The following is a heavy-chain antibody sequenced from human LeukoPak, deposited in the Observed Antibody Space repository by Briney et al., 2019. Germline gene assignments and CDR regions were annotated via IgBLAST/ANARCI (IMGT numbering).Heavy chain of an antibody. CDR3: ARELAGYYFDY. J-gene: IGHJ4*02. CDR1: GGSISSYY. D-gene: IGHD6-19*01. V-gene: IGHV4-59*01. CDR2: IYYSGST. Sequence: PSQTLSLTCTVSGGSISSYYWSRIRQPPGKGLEWIGYIYYSGSTNYNPSLKSRVTISVDTSKNQFSLKLSSVTAADTAVYYCARELAGYYFDYWGQGTLVTVSS.